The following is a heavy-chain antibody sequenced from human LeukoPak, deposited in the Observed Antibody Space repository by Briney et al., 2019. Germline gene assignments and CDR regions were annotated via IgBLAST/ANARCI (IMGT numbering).Heavy chain of an antibody. D-gene: IGHD5-18*01. CDR1: GFTFSSYW. CDR2: IKQVGSEK. Sequence: PGGSLRLSCAASGFTFSSYWMSWVRQAPGKGLEWVANIKQVGSEKYYVDSVKGRFTISRDNAKNSLYLQMNSLRAEDTAVYYCARGNSYGLYYFDYWGQGTLVTVSS. J-gene: IGHJ4*02. CDR3: ARGNSYGLYYFDY. V-gene: IGHV3-7*01.